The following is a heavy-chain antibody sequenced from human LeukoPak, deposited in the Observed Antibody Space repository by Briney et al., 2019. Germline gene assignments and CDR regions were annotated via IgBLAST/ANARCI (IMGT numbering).Heavy chain of an antibody. Sequence: PGGSLRLSCAASGFTFSSYAMYWVRQAPGKGLEGVAVISYDGSNKYYVDSVKGRFTISRDNSKNTLYLHMNSLRAEDTAIYYCASLVLLWFGESSLAAGHVDMDVWGKGTTVTVSS. CDR1: GFTFSSYA. CDR3: ASLVLLWFGESSLAAGHVDMDV. J-gene: IGHJ6*03. V-gene: IGHV3-30*04. CDR2: ISYDGSNK. D-gene: IGHD3-10*01.